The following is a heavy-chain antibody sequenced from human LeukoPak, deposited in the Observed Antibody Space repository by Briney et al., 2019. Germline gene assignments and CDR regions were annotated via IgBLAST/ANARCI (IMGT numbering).Heavy chain of an antibody. Sequence: GGSLRLSCAASGFTFGSHWMSWVRQAPGKGLEWVAYIKQDESEKNYVDSVKGRFTISRDNAKNSLFLLMFSLRAEDSAVYYCGRDSHYSDSRTYYYYMDVWGKGTTVTVSS. D-gene: IGHD3-22*01. CDR1: GFTFGSHW. CDR2: IKQDESEK. CDR3: GRDSHYSDSRTYYYYMDV. V-gene: IGHV3-7*01. J-gene: IGHJ6*03.